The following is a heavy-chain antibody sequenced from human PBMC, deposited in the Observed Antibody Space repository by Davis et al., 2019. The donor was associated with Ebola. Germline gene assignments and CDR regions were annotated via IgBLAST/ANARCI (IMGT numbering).Heavy chain of an antibody. Sequence: AASVKVSCKASGYTFTSYHMNWVRQAPGQGLEWMGWISAYNGNTKYAEKLQDRVTMTTDTSTSTAYMELRSLRSEDTAVYYCAREVYDASRVMDVWGQGTTVTVSS. CDR3: AREVYDASRVMDV. J-gene: IGHJ6*02. CDR2: ISAYNGNT. D-gene: IGHD5/OR15-5a*01. CDR1: GYTFTSYH. V-gene: IGHV1-18*04.